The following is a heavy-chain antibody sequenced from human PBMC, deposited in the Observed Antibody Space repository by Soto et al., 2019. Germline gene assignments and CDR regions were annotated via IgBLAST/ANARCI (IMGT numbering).Heavy chain of an antibody. CDR3: DRVPFYDSSGRSYYFDY. D-gene: IGHD3-22*01. CDR1: GGSISSGDYY. CDR2: IYYSGST. V-gene: IGHV4-30-4*01. J-gene: IGHJ4*02. Sequence: TLSLTCTVSGGSISSGDYYWSWIRQPPGKSLECIGYIYYSGSTYYNPSLKSRVTISVDTSKNQFSLKLSSVTAADTAVYYCDRVPFYDSSGRSYYFDYWGQGTLVTVSS.